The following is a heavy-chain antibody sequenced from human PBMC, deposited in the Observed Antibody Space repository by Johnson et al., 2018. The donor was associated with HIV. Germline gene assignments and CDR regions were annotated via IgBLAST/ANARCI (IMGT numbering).Heavy chain of an antibody. D-gene: IGHD7-27*01. V-gene: IGHV3-66*02. CDR1: GLSVSGTY. Sequence: VQLVESGGGLVQPGGSLRLSCATSGLSVSGTYMSWVRQAPGKGLEWVSVIYGGDRTYYADSVKGRFTISRDNSKNTLFLQMNSLRAGDTAVYYCARAWGDLAPDAFDIWGLGTMVTVSS. CDR3: ARAWGDLAPDAFDI. CDR2: IYGGDRT. J-gene: IGHJ3*02.